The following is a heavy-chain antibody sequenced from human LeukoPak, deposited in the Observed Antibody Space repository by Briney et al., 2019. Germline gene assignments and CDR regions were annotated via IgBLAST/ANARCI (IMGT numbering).Heavy chain of an antibody. CDR3: ATGQRGHSHNWTSD. CDR2: INHSGFT. CDR1: GGSFSGYF. J-gene: IGHJ4*02. Sequence: SETLSLTCAVYGGSFSGYFCTWIRQPPGKGLEWIGEINHSGFTNYNPSLKTRVTISVDTSKNHFSLKLSSVTAADTAVYFCATGQRGHSHNWTSDWGQGTLVTVSS. D-gene: IGHD1-1*01. V-gene: IGHV4-34*01.